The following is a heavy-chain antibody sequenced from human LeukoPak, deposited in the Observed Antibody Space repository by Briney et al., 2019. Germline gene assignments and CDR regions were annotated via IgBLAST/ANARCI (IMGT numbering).Heavy chain of an antibody. CDR2: IDYTGST. CDR1: GGFIIRSSYY. J-gene: IGHJ3*02. Sequence: SETLSLTCSVSGGFIIRSSYYWGWIRQTPGKGLEWFASIDYTGSTYYNPSLGSRVTISVDTSKNQFSLKLSSVTAADMGVHYCVIHRGGSVYSDLDAFEIWGQGTMVTVSS. D-gene: IGHD6-25*01. CDR3: VIHRGGSVYSDLDAFEI. V-gene: IGHV4-39*01.